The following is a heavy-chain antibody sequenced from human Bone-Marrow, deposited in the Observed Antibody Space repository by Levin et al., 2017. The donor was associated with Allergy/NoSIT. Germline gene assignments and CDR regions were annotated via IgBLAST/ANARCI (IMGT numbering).Heavy chain of an antibody. V-gene: IGHV3-49*04. CDR3: TSVGSDVVVPAAGMGEPIMDV. J-gene: IGHJ6*02. Sequence: PGGSLRLSCTASGFTFGDYAMSWVRQAPGKGLEWVGFIRSKAYGGTTEYAASVKGRFTISRDDSKSIAYLQMNSLKTEDTAVYYCTSVGSDVVVPAAGMGEPIMDVWGQGTTVTVSS. CDR1: GFTFGDYA. D-gene: IGHD2-2*01. CDR2: IRSKAYGGTT.